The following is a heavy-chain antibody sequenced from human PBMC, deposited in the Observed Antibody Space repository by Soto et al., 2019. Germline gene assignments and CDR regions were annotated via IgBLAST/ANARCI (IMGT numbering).Heavy chain of an antibody. CDR2: INPNSGDT. V-gene: IGHV1-2*02. CDR3: ARVGGGFGGYRRGGGGPYVDV. CDR1: GYTFTGHY. J-gene: IGHJ6*02. Sequence: ASVKVSCKASGYTFTGHYMQWVRQAPGQGLEWMGWINPNSGDTNYAQKFQGRVTMTRDTSISTVYMGLSRLRSDDTALYYCARVGGGFGGYRRGGGGPYVDVWGQGTTVTVSS. D-gene: IGHD3-16*01.